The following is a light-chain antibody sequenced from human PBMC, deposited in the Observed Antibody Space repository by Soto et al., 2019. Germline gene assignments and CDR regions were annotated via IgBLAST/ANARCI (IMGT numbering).Light chain of an antibody. Sequence: DIQMTQSPSTLSASVGDRVTITCRASQSISMWLAWYQQKPGKAPKVLIYKASSLESGVPSRFSGRGSGTEFTLTISSLQPDDFATYYCQQYSTYPYTFGQGTQLEIK. CDR1: QSISMW. CDR3: QQYSTYPYT. V-gene: IGKV1-5*03. CDR2: KAS. J-gene: IGKJ2*01.